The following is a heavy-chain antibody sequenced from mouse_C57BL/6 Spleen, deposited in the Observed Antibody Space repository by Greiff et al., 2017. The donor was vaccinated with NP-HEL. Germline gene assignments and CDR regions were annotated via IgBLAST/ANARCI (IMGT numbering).Heavy chain of an antibody. CDR1: GYTFTDYN. D-gene: IGHD2-1*01. V-gene: IGHV1-18*01. CDR3: ERENGNYVSLAY. J-gene: IGHJ3*01. Sequence: EVQLQQSGPELVKPGASVKIPCKASGYTFTDYNMDWVKQSHGKSLEWIGDINPNNGGTSYKQKFNGKATLTVDKSSSTAYMVLRSLTSEDTAVYDCERENGNYVSLAYWGQGTLVTVSA. CDR2: INPNNGGT.